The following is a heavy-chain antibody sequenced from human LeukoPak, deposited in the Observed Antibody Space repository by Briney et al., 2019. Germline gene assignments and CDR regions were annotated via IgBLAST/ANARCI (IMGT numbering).Heavy chain of an antibody. Sequence: SETLSLTCTVSGGSISSYYWSWIRQPPGKGLEWIGYIYYSGSTNYNPSLKSRVTISVDASKNQFSLKLSSVTAADTAVYYCARRGSLPHIPRGYFQHWGQGTLVTVSS. J-gene: IGHJ1*01. V-gene: IGHV4-59*12. CDR3: ARRGSLPHIPRGYFQH. CDR1: GGSISSYY. CDR2: IYYSGST.